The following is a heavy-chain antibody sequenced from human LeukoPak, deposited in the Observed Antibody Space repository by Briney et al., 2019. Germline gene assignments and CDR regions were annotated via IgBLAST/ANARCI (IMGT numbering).Heavy chain of an antibody. CDR1: GGSISSYY. D-gene: IGHD6-6*01. Sequence: SETLSLTCTVSGGSISSYYWSWIRQPPGKGLEWIGFIYYSGSTNYNPSLKSRVTISVDTSKNQFSLKLSSVTAADTAVYYCATSIAARPYFDHWGRGTLVTVSS. J-gene: IGHJ4*02. CDR3: ATSIAARPYFDH. V-gene: IGHV4-59*01. CDR2: IYYSGST.